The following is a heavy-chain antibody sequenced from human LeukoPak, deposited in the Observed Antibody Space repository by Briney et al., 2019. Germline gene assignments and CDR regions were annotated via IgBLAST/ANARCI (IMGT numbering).Heavy chain of an antibody. CDR3: AKDSSGWNYYFDY. J-gene: IGHJ4*02. Sequence: VGSLRLSCAASAFTFSSYAMSWVRQAPGKGLEWVSAISGSGGSTYYADSVKGRFTISRDNSKSTLYLQMNSLRAEDTAVYYCAKDSSGWNYYFDYWGQGTLVTVSS. CDR1: AFTFSSYA. CDR2: ISGSGGST. V-gene: IGHV3-23*01. D-gene: IGHD6-19*01.